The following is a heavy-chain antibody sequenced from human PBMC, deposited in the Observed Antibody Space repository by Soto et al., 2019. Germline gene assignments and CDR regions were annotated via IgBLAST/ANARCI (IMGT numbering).Heavy chain of an antibody. V-gene: IGHV4-39*01. Sequence: QLQLQESGPGLVKPSETLSLTCTVSGGSLRSSSYYWGWIRQPPGKGLEWIGSIYYSGSTYYNPSLKSRVTISVDTSKNQFSLKLSSVTASDTAVYYCARQARYWSGGSCYHLDYWGQGTLVTFSS. D-gene: IGHD2-15*01. CDR1: GGSLRSSSYY. CDR3: ARQARYWSGGSCYHLDY. J-gene: IGHJ4*02. CDR2: IYYSGST.